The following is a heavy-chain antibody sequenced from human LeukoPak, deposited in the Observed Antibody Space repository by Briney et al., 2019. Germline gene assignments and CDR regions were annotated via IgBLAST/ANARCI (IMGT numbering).Heavy chain of an antibody. V-gene: IGHV4-59*08. Sequence: PSEPLSLPCTVSGRPFRSYHWSCIRQPPGKGREWIAYIFYSGSTSYSPSLKCRVTISVDTSKMQFSLKLSSVTAADTAVYYCAGIGVCSGYYYDYYFEYWGQGPLVSVAS. CDR2: IFYSGST. CDR1: GRPFRSYH. CDR3: AGIGVCSGYYYDYYFEY. J-gene: IGHJ4*02. D-gene: IGHD3-22*01.